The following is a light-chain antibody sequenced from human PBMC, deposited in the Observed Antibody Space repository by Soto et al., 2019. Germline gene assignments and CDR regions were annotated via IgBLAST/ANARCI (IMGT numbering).Light chain of an antibody. V-gene: IGKV1-5*01. CDR2: DAS. CDR3: QEYNTNFRT. Sequence: DIQMTQSPSTLSASVGDRVTITCRASQSISSWLAWYQQKPGKAPKLLIYDASSLESGVPSRFSGSGSGTDFTLTISSLQPDDFASYFCQEYNTNFRTFGQGTKVDIK. CDR1: QSISSW. J-gene: IGKJ1*01.